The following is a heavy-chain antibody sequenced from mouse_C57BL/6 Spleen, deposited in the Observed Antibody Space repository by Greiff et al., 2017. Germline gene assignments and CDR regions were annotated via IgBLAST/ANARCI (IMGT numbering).Heavy chain of an antibody. Sequence: EVKLMESGPGLAKPSQTLSLTCSVTGYSITSDYWNWIRKFPGNKLEYMGYISYSGSTYYNPSLKSRISITRDTSTNQYYLQLNSVTTEDTATYYCARCPLSDYDGYFDVWGTGTTVTVSS. CDR2: ISYSGST. D-gene: IGHD2-4*01. J-gene: IGHJ1*03. V-gene: IGHV3-8*01. CDR1: GYSITSDY. CDR3: ARCPLSDYDGYFDV.